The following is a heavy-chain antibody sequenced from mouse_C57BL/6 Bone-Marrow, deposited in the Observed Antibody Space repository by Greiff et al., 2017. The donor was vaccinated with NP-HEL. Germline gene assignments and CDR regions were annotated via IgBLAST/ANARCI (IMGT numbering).Heavy chain of an antibody. D-gene: IGHD3-1*01. CDR1: GFTFSSYA. V-gene: IGHV5-4*01. CDR2: ISDGGSYT. Sequence: EVQVVESGGGLVKPGGSLKLSCAASGFTFSSYAMSWVRQTPEKRLEWVATISDGGSYTYYPDNVKGRFTISRDNAKNNLYLQMSHLKSEDTAMYYCAREGLSRDYWGQGTTLTVSS. J-gene: IGHJ2*01. CDR3: AREGLSRDY.